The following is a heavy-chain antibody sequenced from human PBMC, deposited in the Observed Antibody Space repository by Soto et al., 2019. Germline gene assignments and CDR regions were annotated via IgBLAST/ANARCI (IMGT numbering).Heavy chain of an antibody. V-gene: IGHV3-13*04. Sequence: PGGSLRLSCGASGFTFSKFDMHWVRQPTGKGLEWVSTIGISGDTYYAVSVKGRFTISRDNAKNSLSLQMNSLRSGDTALYFCARGQEVGAHFFDSWGQGTQVTVS. CDR2: IGISGDT. CDR1: GFTFSKFD. CDR3: ARGQEVGAHFFDS. J-gene: IGHJ4*02.